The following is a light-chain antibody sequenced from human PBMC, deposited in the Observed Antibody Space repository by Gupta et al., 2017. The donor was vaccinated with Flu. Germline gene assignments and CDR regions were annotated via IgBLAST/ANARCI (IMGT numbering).Light chain of an antibody. Sequence: TVTLTCAFTSGGVSPSNYPSWYQQTPGQAPRTLIHSTNIRASGVPDRFSGSILGKKAVLTITGAQAEDECDYYCVLHLGGGIWEFGAGTKLTVL. V-gene: IGLV8-61*01. CDR3: VLHLGGGIWE. CDR1: SGGVSPSNY. CDR2: STN. J-gene: IGLJ3*02.